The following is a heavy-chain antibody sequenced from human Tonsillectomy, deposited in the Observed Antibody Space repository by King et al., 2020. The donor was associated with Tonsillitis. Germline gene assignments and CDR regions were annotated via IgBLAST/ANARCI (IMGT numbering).Heavy chain of an antibody. CDR1: GYSFTSYW. D-gene: IGHD3-3*01. J-gene: IGHJ6*03. Sequence: DVQLVESGAEVKKPGESLRISCKGFGYSFTSYWISWVRQMPGKGLEWLGRVDPSGSYTNYSPSFQGTSTISADKSISTPYLQWSRLKASDTAMYYCARLNYDFWSGSSYYYYMDVWGKGTTVTVSS. CDR3: ARLNYDFWSGSSYYYYMDV. CDR2: VDPSGSYT. V-gene: IGHV5-10-1*03.